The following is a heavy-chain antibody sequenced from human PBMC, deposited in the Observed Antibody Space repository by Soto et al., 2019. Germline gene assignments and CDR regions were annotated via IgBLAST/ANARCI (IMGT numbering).Heavy chain of an antibody. V-gene: IGHV3-64*01. CDR3: ARDPSVRYFDWSFDY. J-gene: IGHJ4*02. D-gene: IGHD3-9*01. CDR1: GFTFSSYA. CDR2: ISSNGGST. Sequence: EVQLVESGGGLVQPGGSLRLSCAASGFTFSSYAMHWVRQAPGKGLEYVSAISSNGGSTYYANSVKGRFTISRDNSKNTRYLQMGRLRAEDMAVYYCARDPSVRYFDWSFDYWGQGTLVTVSS.